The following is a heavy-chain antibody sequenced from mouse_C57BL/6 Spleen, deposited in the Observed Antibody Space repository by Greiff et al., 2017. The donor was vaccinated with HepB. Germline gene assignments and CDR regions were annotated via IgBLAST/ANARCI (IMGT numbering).Heavy chain of an antibody. CDR2: IYPSDSET. D-gene: IGHD1-1*01. Sequence: QVQLQQPGAELVRPGSSVKLSCKASGYTFTSYWMDWVKQRPGQGLEWIGNIYPSDSETHYNQKFKDKATLTVDKSSSTAYMQLSSLTSEDSAVYYCARRNFYYYGSSLDYWGQGTTLTVSS. J-gene: IGHJ2*01. CDR1: GYTFTSYW. CDR3: ARRNFYYYGSSLDY. V-gene: IGHV1-61*01.